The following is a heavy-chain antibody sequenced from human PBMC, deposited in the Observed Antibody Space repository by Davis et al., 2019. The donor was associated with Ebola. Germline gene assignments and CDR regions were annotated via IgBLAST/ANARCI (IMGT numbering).Heavy chain of an antibody. CDR1: TFSSYA. Sequence: TFSSYAMSWVRQAPGKGLEWIGSIYYSGSTYYNPSLKSRVTISVDTSKNQFSLKLSSVTAADTAVYYCARDYGGTRLFDYWGQGTLVTVSS. CDR2: IYYSGST. J-gene: IGHJ4*02. V-gene: IGHV4-39*01. CDR3: ARDYGGTRLFDY. D-gene: IGHD4-23*01.